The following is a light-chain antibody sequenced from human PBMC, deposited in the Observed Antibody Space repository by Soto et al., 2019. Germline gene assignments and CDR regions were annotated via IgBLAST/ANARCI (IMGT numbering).Light chain of an antibody. J-gene: IGLJ2*01. CDR2: SNN. CDR3: QSYDSSLSEVV. CDR1: SSNIGAGYD. Sequence: QSVLTQPPSVSGAPGQTVTISCTGDSSNIGAGYDVHWYQQFPGTAPELLIYSNNNRPSGVPDRFSASKSGTSASLAITGLQAEDEADYYCQSYDSSLSEVVFGGGTKVTVL. V-gene: IGLV1-40*01.